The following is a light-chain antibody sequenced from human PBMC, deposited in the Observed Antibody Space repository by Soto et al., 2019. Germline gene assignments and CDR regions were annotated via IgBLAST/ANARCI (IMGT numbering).Light chain of an antibody. J-gene: IGKJ1*01. V-gene: IGKV3-20*01. Sequence: EIVLTQSPGTLSLSPGERATLSCRASQSVRNNYLAWYLQKPGQAPRRLIYGASTRATGIPDRFIGSGSGTDSTLTISKLEPEDFAVYYCQQYGSSPQTFGQGTKVDIK. CDR2: GAS. CDR1: QSVRNNY. CDR3: QQYGSSPQT.